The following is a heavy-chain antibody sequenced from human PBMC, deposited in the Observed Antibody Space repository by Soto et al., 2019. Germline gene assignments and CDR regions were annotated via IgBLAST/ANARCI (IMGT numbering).Heavy chain of an antibody. CDR2: IYHSGST. CDR1: GGSVSSGNDY. CDR3: ERGGYYEYLRY. J-gene: IGHJ4*02. V-gene: IGHV4-61*01. D-gene: IGHD3-22*01. Sequence: SETLSLTCTVSGGSVSSGNDYWSWIRQPPGKGLEWIGYIYHSGSTNYNPSLKSRLTISGDTSKNQVSLKLTSVTAADTAVYYCERGGYYEYLRYCGQGTQVTVYS.